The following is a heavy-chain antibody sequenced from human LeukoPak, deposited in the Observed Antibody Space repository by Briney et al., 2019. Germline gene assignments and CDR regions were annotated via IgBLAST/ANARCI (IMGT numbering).Heavy chain of an antibody. J-gene: IGHJ4*02. D-gene: IGHD1-7*01. CDR2: IYYSGST. CDR1: GGSISSSSYY. V-gene: IGHV4-39*07. CDR3: AAPLELPYFDY. Sequence: SETLSLTCTVSGGSISSSSYYWGWIRQPPGKGLEWIGSIYYSGSTYYNPSLKSRITISVDTSKNQFSLKLSSVTAADTAVYYCAAPLELPYFDYWGQGTLVTVSS.